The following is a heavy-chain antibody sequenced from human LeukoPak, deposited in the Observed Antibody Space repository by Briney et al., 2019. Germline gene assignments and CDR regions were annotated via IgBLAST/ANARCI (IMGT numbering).Heavy chain of an antibody. CDR2: INHSGST. CDR3: ASLTGTTDYYYDYMDV. Sequence: SETLSLTCAVYGGSFTDYYWSWIRQPPGKGLEWIGEINHSGSTHYNPSLKSRVTISVDTSKNQFSLKLSSVTAADTAVYYCASLTGTTDYYYDYMDVWGKGTTVTVSS. J-gene: IGHJ6*03. CDR1: GGSFTDYY. D-gene: IGHD1-20*01. V-gene: IGHV4-34*01.